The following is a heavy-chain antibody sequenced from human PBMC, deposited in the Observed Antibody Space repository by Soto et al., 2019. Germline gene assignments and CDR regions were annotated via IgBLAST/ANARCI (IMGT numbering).Heavy chain of an antibody. J-gene: IGHJ3*02. CDR2: INPNSGGT. Sequence: GASVKVSCKASGYTFTGYYMHWVRQAPGQGLKWMGWINPNSGGTNYAQKFQGWVTMTRDTSISTAYMELSRLRSDDTAVFYFAIHFNNCSGGICYYAFDIWGQGTMVTVSS. CDR3: AIHFNNCSGGICYYAFDI. V-gene: IGHV1-2*04. D-gene: IGHD2-15*01. CDR1: GYTFTGYY.